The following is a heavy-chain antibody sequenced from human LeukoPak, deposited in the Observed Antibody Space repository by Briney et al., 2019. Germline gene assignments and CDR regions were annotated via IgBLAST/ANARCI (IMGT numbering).Heavy chain of an antibody. D-gene: IGHD6-13*01. CDR1: GFTFSSYA. CDR2: FSGTSTN. Sequence: SGGSLRLSCAASGFTFSSYAMSWVRQAPGKGLEWVSTFSGTSTNSYADAVKGRVTISRDNSKNTLYLQMNSLRVEDTAVYYCARDPAGKYSSSWFDYWGQGTLVTVSS. V-gene: IGHV3-23*01. CDR3: ARDPAGKYSSSWFDY. J-gene: IGHJ4*02.